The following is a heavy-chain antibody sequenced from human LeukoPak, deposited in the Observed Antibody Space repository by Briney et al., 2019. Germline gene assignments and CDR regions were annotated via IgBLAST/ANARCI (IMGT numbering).Heavy chain of an antibody. CDR1: GVSFSGYY. J-gene: IGHJ4*02. CDR3: ARSYDPLYFDF. D-gene: IGHD3-3*01. V-gene: IGHV4-34*01. Sequence: PSETLSLTCAVYGVSFSGYYWSWIRQPPGKGLGWIGEINHSGSTNYNPSLKSRVTISVDTSKNQFSLKLSSVTAADTAVYYYARSYDPLYFDFWGQGTLVTVSS. CDR2: INHSGST.